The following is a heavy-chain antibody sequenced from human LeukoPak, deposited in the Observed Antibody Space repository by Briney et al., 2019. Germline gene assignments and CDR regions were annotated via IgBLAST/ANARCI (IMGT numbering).Heavy chain of an antibody. CDR3: ARGGTIYDSILEDAFGI. Sequence: ASVKVSCKASGYTSTNYDINWVRQATGQGLEWMGWMNPNSGNTGYAQELQGRVTMTRNSSISTAFMELSSLRSEDTAVYYCARGGTIYDSILEDAFGIWGQGTMVTVSS. J-gene: IGHJ3*02. D-gene: IGHD3-22*01. V-gene: IGHV1-8*01. CDR1: GYTSTNYD. CDR2: MNPNSGNT.